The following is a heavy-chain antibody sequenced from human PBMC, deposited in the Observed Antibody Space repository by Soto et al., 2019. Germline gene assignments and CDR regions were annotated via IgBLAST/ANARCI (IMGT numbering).Heavy chain of an antibody. J-gene: IGHJ6*01. CDR2: IIPIFSSR. D-gene: IGHD3-16*01. CDR1: RDTFNKYA. V-gene: IGHV1-69*13. CDR3: ARGETYLGV. Sequence: SVKVSCKTSRDTFNKYAFNWVRQAPGQGLEWMGWIIPIFSSRNYAEKFQGRVTITADDSTSTAYMELRSLRFEDTPVYYCARGETYLGVWGQGTTVTVS.